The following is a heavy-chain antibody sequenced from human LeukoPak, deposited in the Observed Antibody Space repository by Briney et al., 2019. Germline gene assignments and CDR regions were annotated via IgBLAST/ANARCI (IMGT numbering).Heavy chain of an antibody. D-gene: IGHD5-18*01. V-gene: IGHV3-33*01. CDR1: GFTFSSHG. CDR2: IWYDGSHT. J-gene: IGHJ6*02. CDR3: ARDPQHSMDV. Sequence: PGGSLRLSCVGSGFTFSSHGMHWVRQAPGKGLEWVAGIWYDGSHTYYAESVKGRFTISRGDSKSTLYLQMNSLRAEDTAIYYCARDPQHSMDVWGQGTTVTVSS.